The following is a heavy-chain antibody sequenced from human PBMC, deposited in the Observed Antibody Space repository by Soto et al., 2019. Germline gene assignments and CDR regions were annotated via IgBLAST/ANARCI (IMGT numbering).Heavy chain of an antibody. CDR3: ARVRSPYYYESSGRFDY. D-gene: IGHD3-22*01. V-gene: IGHV1-18*01. CDR1: GYTFTSYG. Sequence: QVQLVQSGAEVKKPGASVKVSCKASGYTFTSYGISWVRQAPGQGLEWMGWISAYNGNTNYAQKLQGRVTMTTDTSTSTAYMELRSLRSDDTAVYYCARVRSPYYYESSGRFDYWGQGTLVTVSS. J-gene: IGHJ4*02. CDR2: ISAYNGNT.